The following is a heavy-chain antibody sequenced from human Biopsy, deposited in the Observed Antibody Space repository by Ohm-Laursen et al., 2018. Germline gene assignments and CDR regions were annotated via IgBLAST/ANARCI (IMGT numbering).Heavy chain of an antibody. V-gene: IGHV1-2*02. J-gene: IGHJ4*02. D-gene: IGHD3-16*01. CDR2: INPKNGDT. Sequence: SVKASCNASGYTFTGYYIHWVRQAPGQGLEWKGYINPKNGDTNYEQKFRGRVTVTRDTSINTLYVELSRLTPDDTAVYYCARESNPRRLGDWGQGTLVTVSS. CDR1: GYTFTGYY. CDR3: ARESNPRRLGD.